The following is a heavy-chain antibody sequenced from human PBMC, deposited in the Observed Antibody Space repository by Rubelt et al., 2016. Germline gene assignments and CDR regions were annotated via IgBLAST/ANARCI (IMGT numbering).Heavy chain of an antibody. D-gene: IGHD3/OR15-3a*01. CDR1: GFTFSSYS. Sequence: EVQLVESGGGLVKPGGSLRLSCAASGFTFSSYSMNWVRQAPGKGLEWVSSISSSSSYIYYADSVKGRFTISRDNAKNSLDLQMNSLRAGDTAVYYCARDADWRFDYWGQGTLVTVSS. V-gene: IGHV3-21*01. CDR2: ISSSSSYI. J-gene: IGHJ4*02. CDR3: ARDADWRFDY.